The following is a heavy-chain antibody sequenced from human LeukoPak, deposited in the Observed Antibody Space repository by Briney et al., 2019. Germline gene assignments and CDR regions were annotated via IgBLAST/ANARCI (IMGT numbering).Heavy chain of an antibody. CDR1: GGSIRSYY. D-gene: IGHD6-19*01. V-gene: IGHV4-59*01. J-gene: IGHJ5*02. CDR3: ARIAVAGTDWFDP. CDR2: IYYSGST. Sequence: PSETLSLTCTVSGGSIRSYYWSWIRQPPGKGLEWIGYIYYSGSTNYNPSLKSRVTISVDTSKNQFSLKLSSVTAADTAVYYCARIAVAGTDWFDPWGQGTLVTVSS.